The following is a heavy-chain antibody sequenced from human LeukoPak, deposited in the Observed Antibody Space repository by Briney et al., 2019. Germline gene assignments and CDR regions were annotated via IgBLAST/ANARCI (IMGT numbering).Heavy chain of an antibody. D-gene: IGHD1-1*01. CDR3: ARDTYKPSLIDY. CDR1: GFTFSLYA. V-gene: IGHV3-21*05. J-gene: IGHJ4*02. CDR2: IDSGSDDI. Sequence: GGSLRLSCAASGFTFSLYAMNWVRQAPGKGLEWVSYIDSGSDDIHYADSVRGRFTISRDNAKNTLYLQMKSLRAEDTAVYYCARDTYKPSLIDYWGQRTLVTVSS.